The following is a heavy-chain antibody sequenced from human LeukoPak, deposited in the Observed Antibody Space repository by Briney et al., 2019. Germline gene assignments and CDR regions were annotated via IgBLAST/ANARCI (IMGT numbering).Heavy chain of an antibody. CDR3: AREATYRDFDY. J-gene: IGHJ4*02. CDR2: INPNSGDT. V-gene: IGHV1-2*02. CDR1: GYIFAAYY. Sequence: GASVKVSCKASGYIFAAYYVHWVRQAPGQGLEWMGWINPNSGDTNYAQKFQGRVTMTRDTSTAYMDLRSLRSDDTAVYYCAREATYRDFDYWGERTLVSV. D-gene: IGHD5-12*01.